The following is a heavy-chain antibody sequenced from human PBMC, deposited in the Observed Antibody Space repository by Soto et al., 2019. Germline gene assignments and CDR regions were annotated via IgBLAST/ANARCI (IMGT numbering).Heavy chain of an antibody. Sequence: GESLKISCAASGFTFSSYGMHWVRQAPGKGLEWVAVIWYDGSNKYYADSVKGRFTISRDNSKNTLYLQMNSLRAEDTAVYYCARGTGDGFDYWGQGTLVTVSS. V-gene: IGHV3-33*01. CDR2: IWYDGSNK. D-gene: IGHD7-27*01. CDR3: ARGTGDGFDY. CDR1: GFTFSSYG. J-gene: IGHJ4*02.